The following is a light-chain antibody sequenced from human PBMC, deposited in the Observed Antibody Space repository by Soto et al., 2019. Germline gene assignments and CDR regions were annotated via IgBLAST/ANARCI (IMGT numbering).Light chain of an antibody. V-gene: IGLV2-8*01. Sequence: QSVLTQHPSPSGSAGQSATISGTITSSDVGGYDYVSWYQHHPGKAPNLMIYEVTQRPSGVPDRLSGSAAGNTPSLPVSGLQAEHEAEYYCSSYAVSNNFVFGAGGKVTGL. CDR3: SSYAVSNNFV. J-gene: IGLJ1*01. CDR1: SSDVGGYDY. CDR2: EVT.